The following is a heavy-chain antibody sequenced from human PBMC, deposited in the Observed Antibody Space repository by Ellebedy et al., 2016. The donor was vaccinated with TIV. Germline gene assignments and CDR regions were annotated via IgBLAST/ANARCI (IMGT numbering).Heavy chain of an antibody. D-gene: IGHD1-26*01. CDR3: ARTPKLGGLDVFFFDS. J-gene: IGHJ4*01. CDR2: ISSSGFT. V-gene: IGHV4-59*08. CDR1: GGSIDSYY. Sequence: SETLSLTCTVSGGSIDSYYWSWIRQPPGKGLEWIGYISSSGFTISNPSLKSRLIMSAGMSNNQFSLKLHSVTAADTAVYFCARTPKLGGLDVFFFDSWGHGHLVTVSS.